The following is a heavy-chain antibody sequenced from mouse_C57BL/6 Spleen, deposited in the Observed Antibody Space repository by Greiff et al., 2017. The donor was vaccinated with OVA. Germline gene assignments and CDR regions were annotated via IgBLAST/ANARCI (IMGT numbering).Heavy chain of an antibody. V-gene: IGHV10-1*01. D-gene: IGHD2-4*01. J-gene: IGHJ3*01. Sequence: EVKLMESGGGLVQPKGSLKLSCAASGFSFNTYAMNWVRQAPGKGLEWVARIRSKSNNYATYYADSVKDRFTISRDDSESMLYLQMNNVKTEDTAMYYCVRPYYDYDEAWFAYWGQGTLVTVSA. CDR1: GFSFNTYA. CDR2: IRSKSNNYAT. CDR3: VRPYYDYDEAWFAY.